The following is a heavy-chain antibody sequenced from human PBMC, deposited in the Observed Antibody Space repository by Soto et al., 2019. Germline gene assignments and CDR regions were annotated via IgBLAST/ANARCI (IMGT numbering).Heavy chain of an antibody. CDR2: ISGSGGST. V-gene: IGHV3-23*01. CDR3: AKSQGRITMIVVVTSFDY. Sequence: GGSLRLACAACGFTFTISAMAGSCQTPGKGLEWVSAISGSGGSTYYADSVKGRFTISRDNSKNTLYLQMNSLRAEDTAVYYCAKSQGRITMIVVVTSFDYWGQGTLVTVSS. J-gene: IGHJ4*02. D-gene: IGHD3-22*01. CDR1: GFTFTISA.